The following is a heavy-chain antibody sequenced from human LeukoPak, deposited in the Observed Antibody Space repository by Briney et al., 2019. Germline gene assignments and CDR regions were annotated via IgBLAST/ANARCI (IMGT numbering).Heavy chain of an antibody. Sequence: SETLSLTCTVSGGSISSYYWSWIRQPPGKGLEWIGYIYYSGSTNYNPSLESRVTISVDTSRNQFSLKLSSVTAADTAVYYCARGGTVCNGMDVWGQGTTVTVSS. CDR2: IYYSGST. CDR1: GGSISSYY. J-gene: IGHJ6*02. CDR3: ARGGTVCNGMDV. V-gene: IGHV4-59*01. D-gene: IGHD1-26*01.